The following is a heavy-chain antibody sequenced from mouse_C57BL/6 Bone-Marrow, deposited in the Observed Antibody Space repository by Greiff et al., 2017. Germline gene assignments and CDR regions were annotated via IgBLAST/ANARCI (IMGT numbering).Heavy chain of an antibody. D-gene: IGHD2-4*01. J-gene: IGHJ2*01. Sequence: VQLQQSGPVLVQPGASVKMSCKASGYTFTDYYINWVHQSHGKSLEWLGVINPSNGGASYNQKFKGKATLTVDKSYSTDYIELNSLTSEDSAVYYCARDHDYDRDYWGQGTTLTVSS. CDR2: INPSNGGA. CDR1: GYTFTDYY. V-gene: IGHV1-19*01. CDR3: ARDHDYDRDY.